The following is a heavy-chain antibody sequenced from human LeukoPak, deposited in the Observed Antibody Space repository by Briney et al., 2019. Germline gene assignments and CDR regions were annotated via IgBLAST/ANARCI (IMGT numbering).Heavy chain of an antibody. CDR3: ARRGDGDYSTRYFDL. CDR1: GGTFSGYS. Sequence: PSETLSLTCAVYGGTFSGYSWSWLRQPPGKGLEWIAEINHSRSTNYNPSLKSRVTISVDTSKKQFSLRLSSVTAADTAPYYCARRGDGDYSTRYFDLWGRGTLVTVSS. D-gene: IGHD4-17*01. CDR2: INHSRST. V-gene: IGHV4-34*01. J-gene: IGHJ2*01.